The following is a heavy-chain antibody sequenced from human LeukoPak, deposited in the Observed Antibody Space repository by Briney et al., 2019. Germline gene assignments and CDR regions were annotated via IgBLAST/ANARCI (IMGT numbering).Heavy chain of an antibody. V-gene: IGHV3-21*01. J-gene: IGHJ4*02. Sequence: ETLSLTCTVSGGSISSSSYYWGWIRQAPGKGLEWVSSISSSSSYIYYADSVKGRFTISRDNAKNSLYLQMNSLRAEDTAVYYCARPQYSSSWLDYWGQGTLVTVSS. CDR3: ARPQYSSSWLDY. D-gene: IGHD6-13*01. CDR2: ISSSSSYI. CDR1: GGSISSSS.